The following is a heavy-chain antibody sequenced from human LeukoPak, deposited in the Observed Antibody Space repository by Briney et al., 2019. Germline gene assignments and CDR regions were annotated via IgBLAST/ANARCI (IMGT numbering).Heavy chain of an antibody. V-gene: IGHV4-61*08. J-gene: IGHJ4*02. CDR3: ARTQSQSGSYRYYSAY. CDR1: GGSVGSGGYY. Sequence: SETLSLTCTVSGGSVGSGGYYWSWIRQPPGGGLEWIGDIYYIRNTNYNPSLKSRATMSLDPSKNQFSLKLNSVTAADTAVYYCARTQSQSGSYRYYSAYWGQGTLVTVSS. CDR2: IYYIRNT. D-gene: IGHD1-26*01.